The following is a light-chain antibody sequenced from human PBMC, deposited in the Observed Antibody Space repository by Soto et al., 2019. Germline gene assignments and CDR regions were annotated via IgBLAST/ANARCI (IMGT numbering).Light chain of an antibody. CDR3: QQYDTWPPHT. V-gene: IGKV3-15*01. CDR2: GAS. J-gene: IGKJ2*01. Sequence: EIVMTQSPATLSVSPRERATLSCRASQSIATHLAWYQQKPGQTPRLLIYGASTRATGVPARFSGSGSGTEFTLTISSLQSEDFAVYYCQQYDTWPPHTFGQGTRLEIK. CDR1: QSIATH.